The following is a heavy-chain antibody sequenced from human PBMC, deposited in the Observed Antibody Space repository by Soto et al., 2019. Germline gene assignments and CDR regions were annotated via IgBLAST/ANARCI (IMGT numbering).Heavy chain of an antibody. CDR3: ARDGSTIFGVVPYGMDV. D-gene: IGHD3-3*01. Sequence: SETLSLTCTVSGGSISSYYWSWIRQPAGKGLEWIGRIYTSGSTNYNPSLKSRVTMSVDTSKNQFSLKLSSVTAADTAVYYCARDGSTIFGVVPYGMDVWGQGTTVTFSS. CDR2: IYTSGST. CDR1: GGSISSYY. J-gene: IGHJ6*02. V-gene: IGHV4-4*07.